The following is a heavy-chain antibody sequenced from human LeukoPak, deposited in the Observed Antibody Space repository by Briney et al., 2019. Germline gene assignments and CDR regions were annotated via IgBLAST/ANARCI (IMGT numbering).Heavy chain of an antibody. D-gene: IGHD1-26*01. Sequence: TSETLSLTCAVYGGSFSGYYWSWIRQPPGKGLEWIGEINHSGSTNYNPSLKSRVTISVDRSKNQFSLKLSSVTAADTAVYYCARAHPRGSYGEMDYWGQGTLVTVSS. CDR3: ARAHPRGSYGEMDY. CDR2: INHSGST. V-gene: IGHV4-34*01. CDR1: GGSFSGYY. J-gene: IGHJ4*02.